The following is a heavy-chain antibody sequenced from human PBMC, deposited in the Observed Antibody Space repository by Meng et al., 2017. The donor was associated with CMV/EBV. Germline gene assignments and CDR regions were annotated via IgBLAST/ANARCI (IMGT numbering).Heavy chain of an antibody. CDR2: INHSGST. V-gene: IGHV4-34*01. J-gene: IGHJ5*02. D-gene: IGHD1-26*01. Sequence: VQLERWGEGLLKASETLSLTCAVYGGSFSGYYWSWVRQPPGKGLEWIGEINHSGSTNYNPSLKSRVTISVDTSKNQFSLKLGSVTAADTAVYYCARGVGGWFDPWGQGTLVTVSS. CDR1: GGSFSGYY. CDR3: ARGVGGWFDP.